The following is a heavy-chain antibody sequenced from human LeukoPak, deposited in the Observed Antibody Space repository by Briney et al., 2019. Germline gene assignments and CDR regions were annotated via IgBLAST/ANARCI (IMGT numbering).Heavy chain of an antibody. CDR2: INPNSGGT. J-gene: IGHJ5*02. D-gene: IGHD3-10*01. CDR3: ARDRWFGELFAAPAGT. Sequence: ASVTVSCKASGYTFTGYYMHWVRQAPGQGLEWMGWINPNSGGTNYAQKFQGRVTMTRDTSISTAYMELSRLRSDDTAVYYCARDRWFGELFAAPAGTWGQGTLVTVSS. V-gene: IGHV1-2*02. CDR1: GYTFTGYY.